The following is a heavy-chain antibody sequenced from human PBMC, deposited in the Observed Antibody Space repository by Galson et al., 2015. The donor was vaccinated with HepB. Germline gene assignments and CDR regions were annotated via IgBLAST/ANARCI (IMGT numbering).Heavy chain of an antibody. V-gene: IGHV5-10-1*01. J-gene: IGHJ3*02. D-gene: IGHD6-13*01. CDR1: GYSFTSYW. Sequence: QSGAEVKKPGESLRISCKGSGYSFTSYWISWVRQMPGKGLEWMGRIDPSDSYTNYSPSFQGHVTISADKSISTAYLQWSSLKASDTAMYYCARPGGEIQLLESIAAAGDDAFDIWGQGTMVTVSS. CDR2: IDPSDSYT. CDR3: ARPGGEIQLLESIAAAGDDAFDI.